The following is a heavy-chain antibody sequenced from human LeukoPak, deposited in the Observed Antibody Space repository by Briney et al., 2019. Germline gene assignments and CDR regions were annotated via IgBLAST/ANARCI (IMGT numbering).Heavy chain of an antibody. J-gene: IGHJ4*02. CDR1: GGSISSGSYY. CDR2: IYTSGST. V-gene: IGHV4-61*02. D-gene: IGHD3-10*01. Sequence: SETLSLTCTVSGGSISSGSYYWSWIRQPAGKGLEWIGRIYTSGSTNYNPSLKSRVTISVDTFKNQFSLKLSSVTAADTAVYYCASLMVRGVITNWGQGTLVTVSS. CDR3: ASLMVRGVITN.